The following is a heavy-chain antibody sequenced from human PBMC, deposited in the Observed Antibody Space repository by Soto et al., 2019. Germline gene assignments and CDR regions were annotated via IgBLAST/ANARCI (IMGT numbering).Heavy chain of an antibody. J-gene: IGHJ4*02. CDR2: IRDRAYSYAT. D-gene: IGHD3-10*01. CDR3: PSLISAPQDY. V-gene: IGHV3-73*01. Sequence: VLLVESGGGLVQPGGSLKLSCAASGFVFKDSSIHWVRQASGKGLEWVGRIRDRAYSYATAYAASVKGRFTISRDDSSNTAYLQMNSQKTEDTAIYYCPSLISAPQDYWGQGTLVTVPS. CDR1: GFVFKDSS.